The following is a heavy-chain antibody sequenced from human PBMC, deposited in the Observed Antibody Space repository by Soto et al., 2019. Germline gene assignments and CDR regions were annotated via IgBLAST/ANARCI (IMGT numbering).Heavy chain of an antibody. J-gene: IGHJ3*02. CDR2: IYYTGNY. CDR3: ARGVEYYDLLTGKYAFDI. Sequence: SETLSLTCTVSGGSISSGGYYWNWIRQHPGKGLEWIGYIYYTGNYYNNPSLKSRVTISVDTSEDQFSLKLSSVTAADTAVYYCARGVEYYDLLTGKYAFDIWGQGTMVTV. D-gene: IGHD3-9*01. CDR1: GGSISSGGYY. V-gene: IGHV4-31*03.